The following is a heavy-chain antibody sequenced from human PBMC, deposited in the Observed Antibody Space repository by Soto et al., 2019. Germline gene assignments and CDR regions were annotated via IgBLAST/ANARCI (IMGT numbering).Heavy chain of an antibody. J-gene: IGHJ6*02. CDR2: IYYSGST. V-gene: IGHV4-31*03. D-gene: IGHD3-3*01. CDR3: ARVPYYDFWSGYYKPKRYYYYGMDV. CDR1: GGSISSGGYY. Sequence: QVQLQESGPGLVKPSQTLSLTCTVSGGSISSGGYYWSWIRQHPGKGLEWIGYIYYSGSTYYNPSLKSRITISVDTSKNQFSLKPSSVTAADTAVYYCARVPYYDFWSGYYKPKRYYYYGMDVWGQGTTVTVSS.